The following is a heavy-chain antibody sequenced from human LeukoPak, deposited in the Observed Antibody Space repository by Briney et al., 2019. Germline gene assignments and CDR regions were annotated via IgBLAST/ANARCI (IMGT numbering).Heavy chain of an antibody. D-gene: IGHD6-19*01. J-gene: IGHJ4*02. V-gene: IGHV3-23*01. CDR1: GFTFSSYG. Sequence: PSGGTLRLSCAASGFTFSSYGMSWVRQAPGKGLEWVSAISGSGGSTYYADSMKGRFTISRDNSKNTLYLQMNSLRAEDTAVYYCAKGRGYSSGSQSFDYWGQGTLVTVSS. CDR2: ISGSGGST. CDR3: AKGRGYSSGSQSFDY.